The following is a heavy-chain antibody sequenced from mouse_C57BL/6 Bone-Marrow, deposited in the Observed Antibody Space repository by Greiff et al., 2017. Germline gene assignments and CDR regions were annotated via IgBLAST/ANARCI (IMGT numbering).Heavy chain of an antibody. J-gene: IGHJ4*01. D-gene: IGHD4-1*02. CDR3: DRQLAYAMDY. CDR2: IHPNSGST. Sequence: VQLQQPGAELVKPGASVKLSCKASGYTFTSYWMHWVKQRPGQGLEWIGMIHPNSGSTNYNEKFKSKDTLTVDKSSSPAYMRLSSLTYEESAVYYWDRQLAYAMDYWGQGTSVTVSS. V-gene: IGHV1-64*01. CDR1: GYTFTSYW.